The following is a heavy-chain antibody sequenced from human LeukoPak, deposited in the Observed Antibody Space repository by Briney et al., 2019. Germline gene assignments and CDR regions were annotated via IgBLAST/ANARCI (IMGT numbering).Heavy chain of an antibody. CDR3: AKDTQYDFWSGYWDY. V-gene: IGHV3-9*03. D-gene: IGHD3-3*01. J-gene: IGHJ4*02. CDR1: GFTFGDYA. CDR2: ISWNSGSI. Sequence: PGGSLRLSCAASGFTFGDYAMRWVRQAPGKGLEWVSGISWNSGSIGYADSVKGRFTISRYNAKKSLCLQMNSLRAEDMALYYCAKDTQYDFWSGYWDYWGQGTLVTVSS.